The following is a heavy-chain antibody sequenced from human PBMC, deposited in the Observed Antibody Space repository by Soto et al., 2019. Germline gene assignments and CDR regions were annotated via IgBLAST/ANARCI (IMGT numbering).Heavy chain of an antibody. CDR1: GFPYSSYA. Sequence: GGFLMLSCAVSGFPYSSYAVHWIRPAPGKGPEWVAVISFDGSKKYYADSVKGRFTISRDNSKNTLELQMNSLRAEDTAVYYCARGSGSPNGMDVWGQGTTVTVSS. CDR3: ARGSGSPNGMDV. D-gene: IGHD1-26*01. V-gene: IGHV3-30-3*01. J-gene: IGHJ6*02. CDR2: ISFDGSKK.